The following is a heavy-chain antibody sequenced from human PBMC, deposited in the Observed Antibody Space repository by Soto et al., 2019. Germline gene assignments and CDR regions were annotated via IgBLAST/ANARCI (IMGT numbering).Heavy chain of an antibody. Sequence: QVQLVQSGAEVKKPGSSVKVSCKASGGTFSSYAISWVRQAPGQGLEWMGGIIPIFGTATYAQKFQGRVTITADESTSTAYMELSSLRSEDTAVYYCARHTTVTPWTGYFDLWGRGTLVTVSS. V-gene: IGHV1-69*01. CDR2: IIPIFGTA. D-gene: IGHD4-17*01. J-gene: IGHJ2*01. CDR1: GGTFSSYA. CDR3: ARHTTVTPWTGYFDL.